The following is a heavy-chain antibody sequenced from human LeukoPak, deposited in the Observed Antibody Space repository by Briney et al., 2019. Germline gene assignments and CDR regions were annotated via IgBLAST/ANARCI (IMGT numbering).Heavy chain of an antibody. CDR3: ARGRDFWSGSYYYYYGMDV. CDR1: GYTFTSYG. V-gene: IGHV1-18*01. J-gene: IGHJ6*02. D-gene: IGHD3-3*01. Sequence: ASVKVSCKASGYTFTSYGISWVRQAPGQGLEWMGWISAYNGNTNYAQKFQGRVTMTTDTSTSTAYMELRSLRSDDTAVYYCARGRDFWSGSYYYYYGMDVWGQGTTVTVSS. CDR2: ISAYNGNT.